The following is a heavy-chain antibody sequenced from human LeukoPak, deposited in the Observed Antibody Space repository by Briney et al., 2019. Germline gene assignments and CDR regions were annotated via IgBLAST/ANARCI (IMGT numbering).Heavy chain of an antibody. J-gene: IGHJ3*02. V-gene: IGHV1-2*02. CDR2: INPNSGGA. D-gene: IGHD3-10*01. CDR1: GYTFTGYY. CDR3: ARWGLYYYGSGSEDDAFDI. Sequence: ASVKVSCKASGYTFTGYYMHWVRQAPGQGLEWMGWINPNSGGANYAQKFQGRVTMTRDTSISTAYMELSRLRSDDTAVYYCARWGLYYYGSGSEDDAFDIWGQGTMVTVSS.